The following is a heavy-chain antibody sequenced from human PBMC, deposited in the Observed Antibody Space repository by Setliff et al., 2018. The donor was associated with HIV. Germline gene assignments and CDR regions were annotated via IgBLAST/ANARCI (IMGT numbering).Heavy chain of an antibody. Sequence: GGSLRLSCAASGFTFSDYWMGWVRQAPGKGLEWVANIKQDGTDKYYVDSVRGRFTISRDNARNSLFLQMNSLRVEDTAVYYCARSGGDCSGISCYSLWFDPWGHGTLVTVSS. V-gene: IGHV3-7*01. D-gene: IGHD2-15*01. CDR3: ARSGGDCSGISCYSLWFDP. J-gene: IGHJ5*02. CDR2: IKQDGTDK. CDR1: GFTFSDYW.